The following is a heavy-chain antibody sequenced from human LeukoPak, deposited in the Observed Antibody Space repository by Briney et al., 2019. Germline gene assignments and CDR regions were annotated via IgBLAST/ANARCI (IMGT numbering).Heavy chain of an antibody. CDR2: INHSGST. CDR1: GGSFSGYY. J-gene: IGHJ5*02. CDR3: ARTLYYDFWSGYSDQKFDP. D-gene: IGHD3-3*01. V-gene: IGHV4-34*01. Sequence: PSETLSLTCAVYGGSFSGYYWSWIRQPPGKGLEWIGEINHSGSTNYNPSLKSRVTISVDTSKNQFSLKLSSVTAADTAVYYCARTLYYDFWSGYSDQKFDPWGQGTLVTVSS.